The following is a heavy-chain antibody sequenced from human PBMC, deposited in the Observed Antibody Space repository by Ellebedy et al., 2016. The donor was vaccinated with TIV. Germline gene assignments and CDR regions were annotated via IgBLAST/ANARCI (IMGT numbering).Heavy chain of an antibody. Sequence: GESLKISCAASGFTFSSYDMHLVRQGTGKGLAWVSAIGTAGDTYYPGSVKGRFTISRENAKNSLYLQITSLRAEDTAVYYCARVRFGDTAVDYWGQGTLVTVSS. J-gene: IGHJ4*03. CDR3: ARVRFGDTAVDY. D-gene: IGHD2-21*01. CDR1: GFTFSSYD. CDR2: IGTAGDT. V-gene: IGHV3-13*01.